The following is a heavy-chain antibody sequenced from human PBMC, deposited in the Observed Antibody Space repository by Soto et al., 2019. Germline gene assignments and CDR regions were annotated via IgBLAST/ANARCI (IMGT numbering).Heavy chain of an antibody. Sequence: EVQLVESGGGLVQPGGSLRLSGAASGFRVSSLYMTWVRQAPGKGLQWVAVISSGGSPYYADSVKGRFTISRDNSKNTLYLEMNSLRAEDTAVYYCARDIFGGAYDFLHGGQGTLVTVSS. CDR1: GFRVSSLY. CDR2: ISSGGSP. V-gene: IGHV3-66*01. CDR3: ARDIFGGAYDFLH. J-gene: IGHJ4*02. D-gene: IGHD3-3*01.